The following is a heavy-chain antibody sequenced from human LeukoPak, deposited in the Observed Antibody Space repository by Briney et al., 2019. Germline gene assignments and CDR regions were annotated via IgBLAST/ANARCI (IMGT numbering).Heavy chain of an antibody. V-gene: IGHV4-38-2*01. CDR3: ARRRGMGYCSSHSCYNNLFDP. CDR1: GYSISSGYY. Sequence: PSETLSLTCAVSGYSISSGYYWGWIRRPPGKGREWMGSIYHSGSTYYNPSLKSRVTISVDTSKNQFSLKLSSVTAADTAVYYCARRRGMGYCSSHSCYNNLFDPWAQGTLVTVSS. CDR2: IYHSGST. D-gene: IGHD2-2*02. J-gene: IGHJ5*02.